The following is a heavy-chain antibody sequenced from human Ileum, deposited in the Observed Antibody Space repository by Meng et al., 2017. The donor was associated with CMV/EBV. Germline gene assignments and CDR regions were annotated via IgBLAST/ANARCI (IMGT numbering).Heavy chain of an antibody. J-gene: IGHJ4*02. V-gene: IGHV1-2*02. CDR3: VKEDWYFDF. D-gene: IGHD3-9*01. CDR1: GYTFPAKH. CDR2: IYPQNGGT. Sequence: QVQRETSGNEVKTPGASVKVSCKTSGYTFPAKHLHWVRQAPGQGLEWMGWIYPQNGGTYFAQKFQGRVTMTSDTSITTAYMELSSLTSDDTAIYYCVKEDWYFDFWGQGTLVTVSS.